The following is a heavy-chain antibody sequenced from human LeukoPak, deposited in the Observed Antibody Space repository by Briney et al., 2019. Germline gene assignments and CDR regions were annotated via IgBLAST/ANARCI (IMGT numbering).Heavy chain of an antibody. V-gene: IGHV3-30*03. CDR2: ISYDGSNK. CDR1: GFTFSSYG. Sequence: PGGSLRLSCAASGFTFSSYGMHWVRQAPGKGLEWVAVISYDGSNKYYADSVKGRFTISRDNSKNTVSLQMNSLRAEDTAIYFCARVPPPFTMYYMDVWGKGTPVIVSS. CDR3: ARVPPPFTMYYMDV. J-gene: IGHJ6*03. D-gene: IGHD5-24*01.